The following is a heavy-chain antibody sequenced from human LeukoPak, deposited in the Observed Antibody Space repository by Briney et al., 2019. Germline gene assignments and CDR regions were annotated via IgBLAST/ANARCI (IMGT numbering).Heavy chain of an antibody. CDR1: GGSISSYY. J-gene: IGHJ5*02. CDR3: ARGRGAVVS. CDR2: IYSGGT. V-gene: IGHV4-59*01. Sequence: SETLSLTCSVSGGSISSYYWSWIRQPPGKGLEWIGYIYSGGTNYNPSLKSRVTISEDTSKNQFSLKLSSVTAADTALYYCARGRGAVVSWGQGTLVTVSS. D-gene: IGHD6-19*01.